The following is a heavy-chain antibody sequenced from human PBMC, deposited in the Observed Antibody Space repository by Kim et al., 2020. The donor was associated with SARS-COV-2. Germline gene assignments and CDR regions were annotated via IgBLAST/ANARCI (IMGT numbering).Heavy chain of an antibody. Sequence: SAASMKGRYTITRDNSKNTLYLQMDSLSAEDTAVYYCARDFSHGSNIDDWGQGTLVTVSS. V-gene: IGHV3-30*01. CDR3: ARDFSHGSNIDD. J-gene: IGHJ4*02. D-gene: IGHD2-2*01.